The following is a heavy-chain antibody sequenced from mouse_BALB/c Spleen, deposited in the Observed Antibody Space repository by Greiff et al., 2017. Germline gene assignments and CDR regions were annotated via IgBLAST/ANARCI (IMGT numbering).Heavy chain of an antibody. CDR1: GYTFTSYW. V-gene: IGHV1-69*02. D-gene: IGHD2-4*01. Sequence: VQLQQSGAELVRPGASVKLSCKASGYTFTSYWINWVKQRPGQGLEWIGNIYPSDSYTNYNQKFKDKATLTVDKSSSTAYMQLSSPTSEDSAVYYCTRDYDEGDYWGQGTTLTVSS. J-gene: IGHJ2*01. CDR2: IYPSDSYT. CDR3: TRDYDEGDY.